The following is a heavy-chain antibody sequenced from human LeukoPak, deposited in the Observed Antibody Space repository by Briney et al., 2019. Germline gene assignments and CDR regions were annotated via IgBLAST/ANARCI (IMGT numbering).Heavy chain of an antibody. V-gene: IGHV3-23*01. J-gene: IGHJ5*02. CDR3: ASSYYTAPFNPFDP. Sequence: GGSLRLSCAASGFTFSSYAMSWVRQAPGKGLEWVSAISGSGGSTYYADSVKGRFTISRDNAKNTLYLQMNSLRAEDTAVYYCASSYYTAPFNPFDPWGQGTLVTVSS. D-gene: IGHD3-10*01. CDR2: ISGSGGST. CDR1: GFTFSSYA.